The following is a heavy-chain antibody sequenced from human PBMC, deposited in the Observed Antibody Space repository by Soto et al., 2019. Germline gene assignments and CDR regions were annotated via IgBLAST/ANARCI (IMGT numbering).Heavy chain of an antibody. J-gene: IGHJ4*02. Sequence: GGSLILSCAASGFTFSNAWMSWVRQAPGKGLEWVGRIKSKTDGSTIYYADSVKGRFTISRDNAKNSLYLQMNSLRAEDTAVYYCARMGPPIDYWGQGTLVTVS. CDR1: GFTFSNAW. CDR2: IKSKTDGSTI. V-gene: IGHV3-11*01. CDR3: ARMGPPIDY.